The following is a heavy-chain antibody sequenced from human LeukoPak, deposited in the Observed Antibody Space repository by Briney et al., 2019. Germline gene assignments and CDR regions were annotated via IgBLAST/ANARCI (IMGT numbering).Heavy chain of an antibody. CDR1: RHTLNDYY. V-gene: IGHV1-2*02. J-gene: IGHJ4*02. CDR2: ISPSSGGT. Sequence: ASVKVSCTACRHTLNDYYTYCVRQAPGQGLEWMGWISPSSGGTNYAQVFQGRVTMTRDTSISTAYRELTSLTSDDTAVYYCARGREVTTVTYSDYWGQGTLVTVSS. D-gene: IGHD4-17*01. CDR3: ARGREVTTVTYSDY.